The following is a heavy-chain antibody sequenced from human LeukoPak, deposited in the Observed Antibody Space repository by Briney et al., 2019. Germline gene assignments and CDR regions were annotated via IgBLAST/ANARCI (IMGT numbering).Heavy chain of an antibody. D-gene: IGHD2-2*01. V-gene: IGHV3-23*01. CDR3: AKTGKRPGYCSSTSCQAGMDV. J-gene: IGHJ6*04. Sequence: PGGSLRLSCAASGFTFSSYAMSWVRQAPRKGLEWVSAISGSGGSTYYADSVKGRFTIFRDNSKNTLYLQMNSLRAEDTAVYYCAKTGKRPGYCSSTSCQAGMDVWGKGTTVTVSS. CDR1: GFTFSSYA. CDR2: ISGSGGST.